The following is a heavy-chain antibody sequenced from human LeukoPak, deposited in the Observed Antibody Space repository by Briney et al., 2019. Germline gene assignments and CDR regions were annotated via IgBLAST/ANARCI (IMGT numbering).Heavy chain of an antibody. V-gene: IGHV3-53*01. D-gene: IGHD6-19*01. J-gene: IGHJ5*02. CDR2: MYAGGTT. CDR3: ARGSGSGWPLDR. Sequence: GGSVRLSCAASGVIVSRNFMSWVRQAPGKGLQWVAIMYAGGTTDYSDSVRGRFHISRDSSNNTLSLQINSLRAEDTAVYYCARGSGSGWPLDRWGQGAPVTVPS. CDR1: GVIVSRNF.